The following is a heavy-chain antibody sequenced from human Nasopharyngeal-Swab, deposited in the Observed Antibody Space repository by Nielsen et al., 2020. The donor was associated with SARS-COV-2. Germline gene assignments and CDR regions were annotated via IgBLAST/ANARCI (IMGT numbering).Heavy chain of an antibody. CDR1: GFSVNNNH. Sequence: GESLKISCAASGFSVNNNHMNWVRQAPGKGLEWVSVLYAGGTTNYADSVKGRFTISRDNSKNTLYLQMNSLRAEDSAVYYCAKDAFSYNSRWDCFDSWGQGTLVTVSS. CDR2: LYAGGTT. D-gene: IGHD1-20*01. J-gene: IGHJ5*01. CDR3: AKDAFSYNSRWDCFDS. V-gene: IGHV3-53*01.